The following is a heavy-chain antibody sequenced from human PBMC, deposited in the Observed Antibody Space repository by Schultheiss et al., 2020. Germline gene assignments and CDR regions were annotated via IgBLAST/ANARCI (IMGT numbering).Heavy chain of an antibody. D-gene: IGHD4-17*01. Sequence: GGSLRLSCAASGFTFSSYAMHWVRQAPGKGLEWVAVISYDGSNKYYADSVKGRFTISRDNSKNTLYLQMNSLRAEDTAVYYCARQDGDFDYWGEGTLVNVSS. CDR3: ARQDGDFDY. CDR1: GFTFSSYA. V-gene: IGHV3-30*04. CDR2: ISYDGSNK. J-gene: IGHJ4*02.